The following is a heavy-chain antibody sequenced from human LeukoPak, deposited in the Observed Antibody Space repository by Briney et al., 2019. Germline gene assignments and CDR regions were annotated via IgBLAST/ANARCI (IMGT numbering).Heavy chain of an antibody. D-gene: IGHD3-22*01. J-gene: IGHJ3*02. CDR1: GYTFTTSS. Sequence: ASVKVSCEASGYTFTTSSISWVRQAPGQGLEWMGWISVYNGNTNYAQKFQGRVTMTTDTSTTTAYMELRSLRSDDTAVYYCGRDLDYDSSGDPDAFDIWGQGTMVTVSS. CDR3: GRDLDYDSSGDPDAFDI. V-gene: IGHV1-18*01. CDR2: ISVYNGNT.